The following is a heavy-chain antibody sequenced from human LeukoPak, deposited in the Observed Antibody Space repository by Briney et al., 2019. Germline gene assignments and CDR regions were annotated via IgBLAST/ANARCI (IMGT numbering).Heavy chain of an antibody. Sequence: GGSLRFSCAASGFTFSSYGMHWVRQAPGKGLEWVAVIWYDGSNKYYADSVKGRFTISRDNSKNTLYLQMNSLRAEDTAVYYCARGYSGYVGDYWGQGTLVAVSS. V-gene: IGHV3-33*01. CDR2: IWYDGSNK. CDR3: ARGYSGYVGDY. J-gene: IGHJ4*02. D-gene: IGHD5-12*01. CDR1: GFTFSSYG.